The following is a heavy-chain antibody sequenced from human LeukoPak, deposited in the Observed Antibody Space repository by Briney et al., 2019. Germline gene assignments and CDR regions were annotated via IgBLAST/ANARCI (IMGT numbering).Heavy chain of an antibody. CDR3: ARGGSAEYFQN. V-gene: IGHV1-2*02. CDR1: GYTFTGYN. Sequence: ASVNVSCKASGYTFTGYNIHWVRQAPGQGLEWMGCINPNRGDTEYAQKFQGRVTMTRDTSITTAYMELSRLTSDDTAVYYCARGGSAEYFQNWGQGTLATVSS. J-gene: IGHJ1*01. D-gene: IGHD3-16*01. CDR2: INPNRGDT.